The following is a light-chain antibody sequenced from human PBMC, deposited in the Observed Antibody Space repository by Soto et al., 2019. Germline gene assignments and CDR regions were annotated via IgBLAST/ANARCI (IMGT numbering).Light chain of an antibody. CDR3: SSLTTKSTLI. J-gene: IGLJ2*01. Sequence: QSVLPQPASVSGSPGQSIPISCTGTSSDVGAYNYVSWYQQHPGRVPQLIIYEVRNRPSGIAVRFSGSKSGNAASLTISGRQAEDEADYYCSSLTTKSTLIFGGGTKLTVL. CDR1: SSDVGAYNY. CDR2: EVR. V-gene: IGLV2-14*01.